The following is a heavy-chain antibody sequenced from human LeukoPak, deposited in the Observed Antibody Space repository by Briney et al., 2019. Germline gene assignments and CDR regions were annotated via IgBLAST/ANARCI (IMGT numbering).Heavy chain of an antibody. D-gene: IGHD3-10*01. V-gene: IGHV3-30-3*01. CDR1: GFTFSSYA. Sequence: PGRSLRLSCAASGFTFSSYAMHWVRQAPGKGLEWVAVISYDGSNKYYADSVKGRFTISRDNSKNTLYLQMNSLRAEDTAVYYCARMGSGSFWDYWGQGTLVTVSS. CDR3: ARMGSGSFWDY. J-gene: IGHJ4*02. CDR2: ISYDGSNK.